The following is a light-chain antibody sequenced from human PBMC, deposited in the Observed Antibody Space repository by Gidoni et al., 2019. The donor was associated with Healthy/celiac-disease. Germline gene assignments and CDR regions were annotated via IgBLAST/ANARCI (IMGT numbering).Light chain of an antibody. CDR1: QTVSANF. CDR3: QQYGAPPLT. Sequence: EIVLTQYPGTLSVSPGERATLFCRATQTVSANFLAWYQQKPGQPPTLLIYDSSRRAPGVPDRFSGSGSGTDFSLTINRLQTEDSALYYCQQYGAPPLTLGGGTRVEI. J-gene: IGKJ4*01. CDR2: DSS. V-gene: IGKV3-20*01.